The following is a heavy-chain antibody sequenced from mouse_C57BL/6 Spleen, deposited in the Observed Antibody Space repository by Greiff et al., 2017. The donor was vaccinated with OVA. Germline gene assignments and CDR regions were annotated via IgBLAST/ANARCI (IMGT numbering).Heavy chain of an antibody. CDR1: GYTFTSYG. CDR3: AGTPWGRVGFDY. D-gene: IGHD1-1*02. Sequence: QVQLQQSGAELARPGASVKLSCKASGYTFTSYGISWVKQRTGQGLEWIGEIYPRSGNTYYNEKLKGKATLTADKSSRTAYMELRSLTSEDSAVYFCAGTPWGRVGFDYWGQGTTLTVSS. J-gene: IGHJ2*01. CDR2: IYPRSGNT. V-gene: IGHV1-81*01.